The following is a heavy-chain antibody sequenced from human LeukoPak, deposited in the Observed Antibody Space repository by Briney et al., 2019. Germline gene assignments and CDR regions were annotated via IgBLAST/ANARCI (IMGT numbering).Heavy chain of an antibody. CDR1: GGSFSGYY. CDR3: ARGGDYYYYYYMDV. J-gene: IGHJ6*03. CDR2: INHSGST. V-gene: IGHV4-34*01. D-gene: IGHD4-17*01. Sequence: PSETLSLTCAVYGGSFSGYYWNWIRQPPGKGLEWIGEINHSGSTNYNPSLKSRVTISVDTSKNQFSLKLSSVTAADTAVYYCARGGDYYYYYYMDVWGKGTTVTISS.